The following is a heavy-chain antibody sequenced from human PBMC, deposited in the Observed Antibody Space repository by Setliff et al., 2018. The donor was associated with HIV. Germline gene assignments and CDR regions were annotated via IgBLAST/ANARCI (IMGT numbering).Heavy chain of an antibody. J-gene: IGHJ4*02. CDR3: AQLGMVDDFDY. D-gene: IGHD1-1*01. V-gene: IGHV4-61*03. CDR1: GDSVSSRSYY. Sequence: SETLSLTCTVSGDSVSSRSYYWSWIRQPPGKGLEWIGYIYYSGSTNYNPSLKSRVTISVGTSKNHFPLKLRSVTAADTAVYYCAQLGMVDDFDYWGQGTLVTVSS. CDR2: IYYSGST.